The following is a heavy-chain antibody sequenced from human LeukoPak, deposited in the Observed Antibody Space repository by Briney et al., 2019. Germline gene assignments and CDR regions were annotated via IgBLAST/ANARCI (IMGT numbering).Heavy chain of an antibody. V-gene: IGHV1-18*04. CDR1: GYTFTKFG. D-gene: IGHD5-12*01. J-gene: IGHJ4*02. CDR2: ISARNGNT. CDR3: ARDGGYDFHYFDY. Sequence: GASVKGSCKASGYTFTKFGFSWVRQAPGQGLEWMGWISARNGNTNYAQRVQGRVTMTTDTSTSTAYMELRSLRSDDTAVYFCARDGGYDFHYFDYWGQGTLVTVSS.